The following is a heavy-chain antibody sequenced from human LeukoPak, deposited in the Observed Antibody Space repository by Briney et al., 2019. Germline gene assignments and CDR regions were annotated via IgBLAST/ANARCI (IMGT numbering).Heavy chain of an antibody. CDR2: IYYSGST. Sequence: KPSETLSLTCTVSGGSISSYYWSWIRQPPGKGLEWIGYIYYSGSTNYNPSLKSRVTISVDTSKNQFYLKLSSVTAADTAVYYCAREVDTASHWFDPWGQGTLVTVSS. J-gene: IGHJ5*02. CDR3: AREVDTASHWFDP. V-gene: IGHV4-59*01. CDR1: GGSISSYY. D-gene: IGHD5-18*01.